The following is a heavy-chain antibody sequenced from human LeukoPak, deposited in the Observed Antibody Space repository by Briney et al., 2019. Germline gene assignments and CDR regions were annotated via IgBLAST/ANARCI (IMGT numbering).Heavy chain of an antibody. D-gene: IGHD3-16*01. CDR3: ARRPITFGGVIPFDY. J-gene: IGHJ4*02. CDR2: IYYSGST. CDR1: GGSISSSSYY. V-gene: IGHV4-39*01. Sequence: PSETLSLTCTVSGGSISSSSYYWGWIRQPPGKGLVWIGSIYYSGSTYYNPSLKSRVTISVDTSKNQFSLKLSSVTAADTAVYYCARRPITFGGVIPFDYWGQGTLVTVSS.